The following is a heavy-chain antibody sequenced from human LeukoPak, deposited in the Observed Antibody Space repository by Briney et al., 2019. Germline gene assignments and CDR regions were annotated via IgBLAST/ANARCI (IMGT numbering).Heavy chain of an antibody. J-gene: IGHJ4*02. Sequence: SETLSPTCSVSGGSINVYYWNWIQQSPRKGLEWIGSISYSGSTNYNPSLKSRVTISMDTSKNRFSLKVSSVIPADTAMYYCARGGSRSYTSSTLDYWGQGTLVTVSS. D-gene: IGHD6-6*01. V-gene: IGHV4-59*01. CDR2: ISYSGST. CDR3: ARGGSRSYTSSTLDY. CDR1: GGSINVYY.